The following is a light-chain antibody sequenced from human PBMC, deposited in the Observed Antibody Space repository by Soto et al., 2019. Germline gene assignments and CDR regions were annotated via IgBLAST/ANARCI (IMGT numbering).Light chain of an antibody. V-gene: IGLV1-40*01. Sequence: QSVLTQPPSVSGAPGQRVTISCTGSSSNIGAGFDVHWYHQIAGTAPKLLIYGNNQRPSGVPDRFSGSKSGTSASLAISGLQSEDEADYYCAAWDDSLNGLYVFGTGTKVTVL. CDR2: GNN. CDR3: AAWDDSLNGLYV. J-gene: IGLJ1*01. CDR1: SSNIGAGFD.